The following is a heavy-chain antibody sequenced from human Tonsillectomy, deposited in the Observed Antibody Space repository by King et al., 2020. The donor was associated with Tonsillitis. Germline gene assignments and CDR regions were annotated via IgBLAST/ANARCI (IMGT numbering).Heavy chain of an antibody. CDR1: GYTFTTYY. V-gene: IGHV1-46*01. J-gene: IGHJ5*02. D-gene: IGHD3-10*01. CDR3: ARDRSPYGSGWAHWFDP. Sequence: VQLVESGAEVKKPGASVKVSCKASGYTFTTYYMHWVRQAPGQGLEWMGIINTSGGSTSYAQKFQGRVTMTRDTSTSTVYMGLSSLTSEDTAVCYCARDRSPYGSGWAHWFDPWGQGTLVTVSS. CDR2: INTSGGST.